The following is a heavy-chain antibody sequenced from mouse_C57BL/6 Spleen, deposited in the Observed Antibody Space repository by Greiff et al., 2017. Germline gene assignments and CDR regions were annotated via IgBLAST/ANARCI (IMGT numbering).Heavy chain of an antibody. CDR2: INPNNGGT. J-gene: IGHJ4*01. CDR3: ARRYDYGGYYYAMDY. V-gene: IGHV1-18*01. Sequence: VQLKESGPELVKPGASVKIPCKASGYTFTDYNMDWVKQSHGKSLEWIGDINPNNGGTIYNQKFKGKATLTVDKSSSTAYMELRSLTSEDTAVYYCARRYDYGGYYYAMDYWGQGTSVTVSS. CDR1: GYTFTDYN. D-gene: IGHD2-4*01.